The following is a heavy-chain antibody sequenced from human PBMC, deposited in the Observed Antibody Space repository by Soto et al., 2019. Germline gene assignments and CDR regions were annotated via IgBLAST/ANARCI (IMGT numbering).Heavy chain of an antibody. CDR3: AKDRSVDTRDWFDP. D-gene: IGHD5-18*01. Sequence: GGSLRLSCAASGFTFATYAMNWVRQAPGKGLEWVSGISGSGGSTYYTDSVKGRFTISRDNSKNTLYLQMNSLRADDTAVYYCAKDRSVDTRDWFDPWGQETLVTVSS. V-gene: IGHV3-23*01. CDR2: ISGSGGST. CDR1: GFTFATYA. J-gene: IGHJ5*02.